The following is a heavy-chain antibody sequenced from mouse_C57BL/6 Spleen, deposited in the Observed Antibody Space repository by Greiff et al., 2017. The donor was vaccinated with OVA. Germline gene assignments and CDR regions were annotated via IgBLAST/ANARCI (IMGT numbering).Heavy chain of an antibody. J-gene: IGHJ1*03. CDR1: GYAFSSSW. CDR2: IYPGDGDT. V-gene: IGHV1-82*01. CDR3: AREGWYFDV. Sequence: QVQLQQSGPELVKPGASVTISCKASGYAFSSSWMNWVKQRPGKGLEWIGRIYPGDGDTNYNGKFKGKATLTADKSSSTAYMQLSSLTSEDSAVYCGAREGWYFDVWGKGTTVTVSS.